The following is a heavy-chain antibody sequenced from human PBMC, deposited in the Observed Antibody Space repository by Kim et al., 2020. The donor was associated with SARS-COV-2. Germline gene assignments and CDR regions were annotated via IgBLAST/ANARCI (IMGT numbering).Heavy chain of an antibody. CDR1: GFTFSSYA. CDR2: IWDDGSSK. V-gene: IGHV3-33*06. CDR3: AKDRSVEPVAYAHSLDD. Sequence: GGSLRLSCAASGFTFSSYAMHWVRQAPGKGLEWVAAIWDDGSSKYYADSVKGRFTISRDNSKNTLYLQMNSLRAEDTAVYYCAKDRSVEPVAYAHSLDDWGQGTLVTVSS. J-gene: IGHJ4*02. D-gene: IGHD2-8*02.